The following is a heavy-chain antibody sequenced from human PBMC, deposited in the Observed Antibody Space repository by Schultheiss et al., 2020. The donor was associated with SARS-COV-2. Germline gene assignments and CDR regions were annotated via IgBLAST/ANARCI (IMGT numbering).Heavy chain of an antibody. Sequence: GESLKISCSASGFTFSSYAMHWVRQAPGKGLEYVSAISGSGGSTYYADSVKGRFTISRDNSKNTLYLQMNSLRAEDTAVYYCARGGRLVGANYFDYWVQGTLVTVSS. CDR3: ARGGRLVGANYFDY. V-gene: IGHV3-64*04. J-gene: IGHJ4*02. CDR2: ISGSGGST. D-gene: IGHD1-26*01. CDR1: GFTFSSYA.